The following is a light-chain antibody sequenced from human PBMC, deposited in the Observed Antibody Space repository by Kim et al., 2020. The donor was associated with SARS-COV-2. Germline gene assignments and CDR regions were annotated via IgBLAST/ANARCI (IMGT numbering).Light chain of an antibody. CDR3: GSFSTSSSLLI. V-gene: IGLV2-14*01. Sequence: GVSSRFSGSKSGNTASLTISGLQADDEADYYCGSFSTSSSLLIFGRGTRLTVL. J-gene: IGLJ2*01.